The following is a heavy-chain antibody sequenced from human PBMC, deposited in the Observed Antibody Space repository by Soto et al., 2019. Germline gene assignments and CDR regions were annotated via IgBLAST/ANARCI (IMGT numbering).Heavy chain of an antibody. Sequence: ASVKVSCKASGYTFTSYGISWVRQAPGQGLEWMGWISAYNGNTNYAQKLQGRVTMTTDTSTSTAYMELRSLRSDDTAVYYCARYCYDILTGYYMTYYWGRGTLVTVSS. CDR2: ISAYNGNT. D-gene: IGHD3-9*01. CDR1: GYTFTSYG. CDR3: ARYCYDILTGYYMTYY. V-gene: IGHV1-18*01. J-gene: IGHJ4*02.